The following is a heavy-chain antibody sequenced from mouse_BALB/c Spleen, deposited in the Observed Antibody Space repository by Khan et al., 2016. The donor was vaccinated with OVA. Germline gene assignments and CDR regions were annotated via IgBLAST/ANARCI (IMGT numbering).Heavy chain of an antibody. CDR1: GFNIKDTY. J-gene: IGHJ3*01. CDR3: VREYWDLIAY. Sequence: VQLQQSGAELVKPGASVKLSCTASGFNIKDTYMHWVQQRPEQGLEWIGRIYPANGTTKCDPKFQGKAIITADTSSNTAYLKIRSLTSKDTAVYYCVREYWDLIAYWGQGTLVTVSA. D-gene: IGHD4-1*01. V-gene: IGHV14-3*02. CDR2: IYPANGTT.